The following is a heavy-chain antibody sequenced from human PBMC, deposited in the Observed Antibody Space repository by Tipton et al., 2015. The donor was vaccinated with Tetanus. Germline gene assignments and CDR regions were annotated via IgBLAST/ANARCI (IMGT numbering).Heavy chain of an antibody. CDR1: GALITTGGYS. CDR3: VRGRGLGAYSFGFEY. V-gene: IGHV4-30-2*01. Sequence: TLSLTCNVSGALITTGGYSWDWIRQPPGQGLEWLGYIYQTDSTYYNPSVRSRLTLSLRRSKNQVSLKLSSVTAADTAVYYCVRGRGLGAYSFGFEYWGQGALVTVSS. CDR2: IYQTDST. D-gene: IGHD5-12*01. J-gene: IGHJ4*02.